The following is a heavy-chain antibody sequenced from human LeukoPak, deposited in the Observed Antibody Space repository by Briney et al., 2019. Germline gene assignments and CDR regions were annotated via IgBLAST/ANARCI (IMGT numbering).Heavy chain of an antibody. Sequence: GGSLRLSCAASGFIFSNYGMYWVRQAPGKGLGWVAFIRYYGSDNYYGDSVKGRFTISRDNSKNTLYLQMNSLRAEDTAVYYCATAYYYATADWGQGTLVTVSS. CDR1: GFIFSNYG. CDR3: ATAYYYATAD. D-gene: IGHD3-10*01. J-gene: IGHJ4*02. V-gene: IGHV3-30*02. CDR2: IRYYGSDN.